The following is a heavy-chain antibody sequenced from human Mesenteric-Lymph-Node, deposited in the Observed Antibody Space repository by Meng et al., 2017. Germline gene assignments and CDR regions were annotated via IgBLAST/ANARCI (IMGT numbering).Heavy chain of an antibody. CDR1: GFTFSSYE. D-gene: IGHD5-12*01. CDR2: ISSSDSTT. Sequence: GESLKISCAASGFTFSSYEMIWVRQAPGKGLEWVSYISSSDSTTHYADSVKGRFTISRDNAKNSLYLQMNSLGGEDTAVYYCARGNEYSGYDSYFGSWGQGTLVTASS. J-gene: IGHJ4*02. CDR3: ARGNEYSGYDSYFGS. V-gene: IGHV3-48*03.